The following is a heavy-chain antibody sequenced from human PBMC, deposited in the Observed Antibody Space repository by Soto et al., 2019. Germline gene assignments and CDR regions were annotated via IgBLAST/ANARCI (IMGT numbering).Heavy chain of an antibody. CDR1: GYTFTSYG. CDR3: ASSRTVTFPLGY. J-gene: IGHJ4*02. V-gene: IGHV1-18*01. CDR2: ISAYNGNT. Sequence: ASVKVSCKASGYTFTSYGISWVRQAPGQGLEWMGWISAYNGNTNYAQKLQGRVTMTTDTSTSTAYMELRSLRSDDTAVYYCASSRTVTFPLGYWGPGTLVTVSS. D-gene: IGHD4-17*01.